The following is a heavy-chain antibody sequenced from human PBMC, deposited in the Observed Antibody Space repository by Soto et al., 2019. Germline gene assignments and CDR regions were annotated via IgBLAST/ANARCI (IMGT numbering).Heavy chain of an antibody. D-gene: IGHD3-3*01. CDR1: GFSLSTSGVG. Sequence: ESGPTLVNPTQTLTLTCTFSGFSLSTSGVGVGWIRQPPGKALEWLALIYWDDDKRYSPSLKSRLTITKDTSKNQVVLTMTNMDPVDTATYYCAHTTPVITIFGVVENNWFDPWGQGTLVTVSS. CDR2: IYWDDDK. V-gene: IGHV2-5*02. J-gene: IGHJ5*02. CDR3: AHTTPVITIFGVVENNWFDP.